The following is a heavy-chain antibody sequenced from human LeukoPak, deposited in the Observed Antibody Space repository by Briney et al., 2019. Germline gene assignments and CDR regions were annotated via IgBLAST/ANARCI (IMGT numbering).Heavy chain of an antibody. CDR2: IFYSGSP. J-gene: IGHJ4*02. Sequence: SETLSLTCTVSGGSISSYYWSWIRQPAGKGLEWIANIFYSGSPNYNPSLKGRVTISFDTSKNQFSLMLSSVTTADTAVYYCARGGWYEDYWGQGTLVTVSS. CDR3: ARGGWYEDY. CDR1: GGSISSYY. V-gene: IGHV4-59*01. D-gene: IGHD6-19*01.